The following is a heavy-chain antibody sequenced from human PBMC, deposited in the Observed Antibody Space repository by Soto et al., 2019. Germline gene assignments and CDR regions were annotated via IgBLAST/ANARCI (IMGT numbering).Heavy chain of an antibody. J-gene: IGHJ4*02. CDR2: INPSGGST. CDR1: GYTFTSYY. Sequence: ASVKVSCKASGYTFTSYYMHWVRQAPGQGLEWMGIINPSGGSTSYAQKFQGRVTMTRDTATSTVYMELRSLRSDDTAVYYCVRDAGYSYGPFDYWGQGTLVTVSS. CDR3: VRDAGYSYGPFDY. V-gene: IGHV1-46*01. D-gene: IGHD5-18*01.